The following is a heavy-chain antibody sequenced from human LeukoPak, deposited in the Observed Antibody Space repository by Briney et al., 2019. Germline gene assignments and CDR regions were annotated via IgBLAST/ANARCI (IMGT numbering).Heavy chain of an antibody. V-gene: IGHV4-4*02. Sequence: SETLSLTCAVSGGSISSSNWWSWVRQPPGKGLEWIGEIYHSGSTNYNPSLKSRVTISVDKSKNQFSLKLSSVTAADTAVYYCATHYGSGLDWFDPWGQGTLVTVSS. D-gene: IGHD3-10*01. CDR1: GGSISSSNW. CDR3: ATHYGSGLDWFDP. J-gene: IGHJ5*02. CDR2: IYHSGST.